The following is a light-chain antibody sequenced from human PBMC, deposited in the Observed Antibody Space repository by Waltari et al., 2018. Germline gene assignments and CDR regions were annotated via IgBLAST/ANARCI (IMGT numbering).Light chain of an antibody. J-gene: IGLJ2*01. CDR3: AVWEDSLNGPV. CDR2: SDD. Sequence: QSVLTQPPSASGTPGQTVTISCSGLSPKLASNTVNWYQQVPGTAPTLLIYSDDQRPPGVPDRFSGSKSGTSAALAISGLQSEDEAHYYCAVWEDSLNGPVFGGGTKLTVL. CDR1: SPKLASNT. V-gene: IGLV1-44*01.